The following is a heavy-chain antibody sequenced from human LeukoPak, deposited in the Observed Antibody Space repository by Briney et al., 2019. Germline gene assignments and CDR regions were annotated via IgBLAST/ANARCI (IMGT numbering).Heavy chain of an antibody. D-gene: IGHD3-3*01. Sequence: ASVKVSCKASGYTFTSYDINWVRQATGQGLEWMGWMNPNSGNTGYAQKFQGRVTITRNTSTSTAYMELSSLRSEDTAVYYCARGRVLRFLEWLLDDAFDIWGQGTMVTVSS. CDR3: ARGRVLRFLEWLLDDAFDI. CDR2: MNPNSGNT. CDR1: GYTFTSYD. J-gene: IGHJ3*02. V-gene: IGHV1-8*03.